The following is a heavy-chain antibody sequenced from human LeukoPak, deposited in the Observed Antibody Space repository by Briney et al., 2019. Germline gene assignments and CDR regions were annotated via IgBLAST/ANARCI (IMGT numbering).Heavy chain of an antibody. V-gene: IGHV3-9*01. CDR3: AXXXXPLXXSSGXXEXGMDV. J-gene: IGHJ6*02. Sequence: GRSLRLSCAASGFTFDDYAMHWVRQAPGKGLEWVSGISWNSGSIGYADSVKGRFTISRDNAKNSLYLQMNSLRAEDTALYYCAXXXXPLXXSSGXXEXGMDVWGQGTTVTVSS. D-gene: IGHD3-22*01. CDR2: ISWNSGSI. CDR1: GFTFDDYA.